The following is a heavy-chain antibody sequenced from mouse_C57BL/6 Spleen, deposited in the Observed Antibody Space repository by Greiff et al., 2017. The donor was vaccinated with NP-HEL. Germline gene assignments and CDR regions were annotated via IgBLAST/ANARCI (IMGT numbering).Heavy chain of an antibody. J-gene: IGHJ3*01. CDR1: GYTFTSYW. CDR3: ARRDYYGIAY. CDR2: IHPNSGST. D-gene: IGHD1-1*01. Sequence: QVQLQQPGAELVKPGASVKLSCKASGYTFTSYWMHWVKQRPGQGLEWIGMIHPNSGSTNYNEKFKSKVTLTVDKSSSTAYMQLSSLTSEDSAVYYCARRDYYGIAYWGQGTLVTVSA. V-gene: IGHV1-64*01.